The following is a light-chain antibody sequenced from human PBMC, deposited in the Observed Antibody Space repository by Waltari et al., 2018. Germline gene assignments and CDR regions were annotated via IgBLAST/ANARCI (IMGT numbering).Light chain of an antibody. J-gene: IGLJ2*01. CDR1: SSDVGAYNY. CDR2: DVT. V-gene: IGLV2-14*03. CDR3: SSYTFSSTLV. Sequence: QSALTQPASVSESPGQSIPIPCTGTSSDVGAYNYFSWYQQHPGKAPKLIIYDVTNRPSGVSNRFSGSKSGNTASLTISGLQSEDEADYYCSSYTFSSTLVFGGGTKLTVL.